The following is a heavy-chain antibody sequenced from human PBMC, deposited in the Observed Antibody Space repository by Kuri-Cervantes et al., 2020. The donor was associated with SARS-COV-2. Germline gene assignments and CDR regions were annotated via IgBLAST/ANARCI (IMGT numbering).Heavy chain of an antibody. J-gene: IGHJ3*02. CDR2: IIPIFGTA. CDR3: ATSPNWRQGGGRDAFDI. D-gene: IGHD1-20*01. CDR1: GGTFSSYA. V-gene: IGHV1-69*05. Sequence: SVKVSCKASGGTFSSYAISWVRQAPGQGLEWMGGIIPIFGTANYAQKFQGRVTITTGESTSTAYMELSSLRSEDTAVYYCATSPNWRQGGGRDAFDIWGQGTMVTVSS.